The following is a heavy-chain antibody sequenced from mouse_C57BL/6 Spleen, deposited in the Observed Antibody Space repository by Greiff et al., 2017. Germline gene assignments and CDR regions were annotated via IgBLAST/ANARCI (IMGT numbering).Heavy chain of an antibody. CDR2: IYPRGGDT. CDR3: ARWSGRGGYYAMDY. V-gene: IGHV1-81*01. CDR1: GYTFTSYG. Sequence: QVQLQQSGAELARPGASVKLSCKASGYTFTSYGISWVKQRPGQGLEWIGEIYPRGGDTDYNEKFKGKATLTVDKSSSTAYMELRSLTSEDSAVYFCARWSGRGGYYAMDYWGQGTSVTVSS. J-gene: IGHJ4*01. D-gene: IGHD1-3*01.